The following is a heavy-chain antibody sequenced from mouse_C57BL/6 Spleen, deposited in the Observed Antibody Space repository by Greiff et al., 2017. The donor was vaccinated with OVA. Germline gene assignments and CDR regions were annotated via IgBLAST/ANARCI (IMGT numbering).Heavy chain of an antibody. D-gene: IGHD1-1*01. CDR1: GYTFTSYG. Sequence: VQLKESGAELVRPGSSVKMSCKTSGYTFTSYGINWVKQRPGQGLEWIGYIYIGNGYTEYNEKFKGKATLTSDTSSSTAYMQLSSLTSEDSAIYFCAICNYYGSSYYFDYWGQGTTLTVSS. V-gene: IGHV1-58*01. CDR3: AICNYYGSSYYFDY. CDR2: IYIGNGYT. J-gene: IGHJ2*01.